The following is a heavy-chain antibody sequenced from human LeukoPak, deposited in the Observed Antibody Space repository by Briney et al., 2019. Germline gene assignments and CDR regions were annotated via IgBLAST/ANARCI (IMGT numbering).Heavy chain of an antibody. CDR3: ARLVAGTGEYNFDY. V-gene: IGHV4-59*08. D-gene: IGHD6-19*01. J-gene: IGHJ4*02. CDR2: IYYSGST. CDR1: GGSISSYY. Sequence: KPSETLSLTCTVSGGSISSYYWSWIRQPPGQALEWIGYIYYSGSTNYNPSLKSRVTISVDTSKNQFSLKLSSVAAADTAVYYCARLVAGTGEYNFDYWGQGTLVTVSS.